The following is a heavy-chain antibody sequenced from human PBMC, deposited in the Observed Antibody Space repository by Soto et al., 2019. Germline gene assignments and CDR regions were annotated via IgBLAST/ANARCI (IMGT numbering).Heavy chain of an antibody. CDR1: GYTFTGYY. CDR3: ARVDDYGGKTDGVAFDI. Sequence: QVQLVQSGAEVKKPGASVKVSCKASGYTFTGYYMHWVRQAPGQGLEWMGWINPNSGGTNYAQKFQGRVTMTRDTSISTAYMELSRLRSDDTAVYYCARVDDYGGKTDGVAFDIWGQGTMVTVSS. J-gene: IGHJ3*02. CDR2: INPNSGGT. V-gene: IGHV1-2*02. D-gene: IGHD4-17*01.